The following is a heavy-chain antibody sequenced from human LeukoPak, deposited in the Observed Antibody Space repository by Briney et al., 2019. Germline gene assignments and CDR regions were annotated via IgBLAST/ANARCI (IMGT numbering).Heavy chain of an antibody. CDR3: ARVWRGNYYDY. CDR1: GFTFSSYW. D-gene: IGHD1-1*01. V-gene: IGHV3-7*03. CDR2: IKQDGSEK. J-gene: IGHJ4*02. Sequence: PGGSLRLSCAASGFTFSSYWMSWVRQAPGKGLEWVANIKQDGSEKYYVDSVKGRFTIPRDNSKNTLYLQMNSLRAEDTAVYYCARVWRGNYYDYWGQGTLVTVSS.